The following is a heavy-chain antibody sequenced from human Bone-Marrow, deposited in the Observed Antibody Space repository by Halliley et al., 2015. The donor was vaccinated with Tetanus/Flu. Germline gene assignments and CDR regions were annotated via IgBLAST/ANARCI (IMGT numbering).Heavy chain of an antibody. CDR2: SCYSGSP. D-gene: IGHD4-17*01. J-gene: IGHJ4*02. Sequence: GYSCYSGSPKYNPSLKSRVTMSLDTSKNQFSLKLTSVTAADAAVYFCARRRDLGRTTVTLFDFWGQGTLVTVSS. CDR3: ARRRDLGRTTVTLFDF. V-gene: IGHV4-59*01.